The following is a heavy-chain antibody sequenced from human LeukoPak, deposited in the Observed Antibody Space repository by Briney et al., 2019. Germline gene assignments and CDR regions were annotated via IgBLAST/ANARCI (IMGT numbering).Heavy chain of an antibody. CDR1: SYSFTRYG. D-gene: IGHD1-26*01. J-gene: IGHJ4*02. CDR3: ARSGRGTYYYFDL. CDR2: ISGSNGNT. Sequence: ASVKVSCKASSYSFTRYGISWVRQAPGQGPEWVGWISGSNGNTSYAQKFQGRVSMTADTSTSTAYMELRTLRSDDTAVYYCARSGRGTYYYFDLWGQGTLVTVSS. V-gene: IGHV1-18*01.